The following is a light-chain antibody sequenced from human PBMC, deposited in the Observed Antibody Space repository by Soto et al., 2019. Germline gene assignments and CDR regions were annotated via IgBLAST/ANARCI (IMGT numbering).Light chain of an antibody. V-gene: IGLV2-14*01. CDR3: SSYTTTTTLEV. Sequence: QSVLTQPASVSASPGQSITISCTGTSSDIGGYIYVSWYQHHPGKAPRLMIYEVSNRPSGVSNRFSGSKSGNTASLTISGLQGEDEADYYCSSYTTTTTLEVFGTGTKLTVL. J-gene: IGLJ1*01. CDR2: EVS. CDR1: SSDIGGYIY.